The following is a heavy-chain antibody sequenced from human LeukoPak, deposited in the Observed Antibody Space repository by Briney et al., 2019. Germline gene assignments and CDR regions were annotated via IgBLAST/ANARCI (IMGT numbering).Heavy chain of an antibody. V-gene: IGHV1-8*02. CDR3: ASPYSSGWYSRGRYDY. CDR1: GYTFTSYG. D-gene: IGHD6-19*01. Sequence: ASVKVSCKASGYTFTSYGISWVRQATGQGLEWMGWMNPNSGNTGYAQKFQGRVTMTRNTSISTAYMELSSLRSEDTAVYYCASPYSSGWYSRGRYDYWGQGTLVTVSS. CDR2: MNPNSGNT. J-gene: IGHJ4*02.